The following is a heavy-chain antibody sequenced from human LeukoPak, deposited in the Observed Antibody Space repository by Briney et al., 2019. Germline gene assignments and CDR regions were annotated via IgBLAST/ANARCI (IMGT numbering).Heavy chain of an antibody. CDR1: GGSISSGGYY. CDR3: ARSIAAAGTKGRFDY. Sequence: PSETLSLTCTVSGGSISSGGYYWSWIRQHPGKGLEWIGYIYYSGSTYYNPSLKSRVTISVDTSKNQFSLKLSSVTAADTAVYYCARSIAAAGTKGRFDYWAREPWSPSPQ. CDR2: IYYSGST. D-gene: IGHD6-13*01. V-gene: IGHV4-31*03. J-gene: IGHJ4*02.